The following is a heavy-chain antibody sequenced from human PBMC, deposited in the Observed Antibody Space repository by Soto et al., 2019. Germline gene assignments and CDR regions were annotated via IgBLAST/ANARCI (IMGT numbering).Heavy chain of an antibody. V-gene: IGHV1-2*04. Sequence: GASVKVSCKASGYTFTSYAMHWVRQAPGQRLEWMGWINPNSGGTNYAQKFQGWVTMTRDTSISTAYMELSRLRSDDTAVYYCARSYPSNYYYHGMDVWGQGTTVT. D-gene: IGHD1-26*01. CDR1: GYTFTSYA. J-gene: IGHJ6*02. CDR3: ARSYPSNYYYHGMDV. CDR2: INPNSGGT.